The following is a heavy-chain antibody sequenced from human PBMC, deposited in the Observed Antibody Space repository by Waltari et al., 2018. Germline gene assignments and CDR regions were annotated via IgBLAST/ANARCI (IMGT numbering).Heavy chain of an antibody. CDR3: ATYIGASVGTAAFDV. J-gene: IGHJ3*01. D-gene: IGHD5-12*01. CDR1: GVSITSNRHY. V-gene: IGHV4-39*01. CDR2: VSYSGTT. Sequence: QLQLQESGPRLVRPSETLSLICRVSGVSITSNRHYWAWIRQSPGQVLALSGTVSYSGTTYISPSLKSRVSVSRDTSKNQVSLMLGSVTAADMAVYYCATYIGASVGTAAFDVWGQGTMVTVSS.